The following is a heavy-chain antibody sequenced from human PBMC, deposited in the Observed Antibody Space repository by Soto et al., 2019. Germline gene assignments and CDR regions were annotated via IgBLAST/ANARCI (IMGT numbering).Heavy chain of an antibody. Sequence: GGSLRLSCAASGFTFSSYSMNWVRQAPGKGLEWVSSISSSSSYIYYADSVKGRFTISRDNAKNSLYLQMNSLRAEDTAVYYCARASIIVVVPAAIHSSGPDFDYWGQGTLVTVSS. V-gene: IGHV3-21*01. D-gene: IGHD2-2*01. J-gene: IGHJ4*02. CDR2: ISSSSSYI. CDR3: ARASIIVVVPAAIHSSGPDFDY. CDR1: GFTFSSYS.